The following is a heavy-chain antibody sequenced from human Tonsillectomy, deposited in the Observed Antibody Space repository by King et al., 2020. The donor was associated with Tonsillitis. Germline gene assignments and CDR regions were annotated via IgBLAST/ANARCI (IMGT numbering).Heavy chain of an antibody. CDR1: GGSFSGYY. Sequence: VQLQQWGAGLLKPSETLSLTCAVYGGSFSGYYWSWIRQPPGKGLEWIGEIDHSGSTNYNPSLKSRVTIAGDTSKNQFSLKLSSVTAADTAGYYCARGRSPGYWGQGTLVTVSS. J-gene: IGHJ4*02. V-gene: IGHV4-34*01. CDR2: IDHSGST. D-gene: IGHD6-13*01. CDR3: ARGRSPGY.